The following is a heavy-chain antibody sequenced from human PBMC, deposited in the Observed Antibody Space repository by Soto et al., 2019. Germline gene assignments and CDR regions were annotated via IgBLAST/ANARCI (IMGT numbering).Heavy chain of an antibody. Sequence: GGSLRLSVSDSVFTFRSYAMSWVLHAPVKVLEWVSAISGSGGSTYYADSVKGRFTISRDNSKNTLYLQMNSLRAEATAVYYCAKDRNIFGVAWFDPWGPGILVTVSS. CDR3: AKDRNIFGVAWFDP. CDR2: ISGSGGST. D-gene: IGHD3-3*02. V-gene: IGHV3-23*01. CDR1: VFTFRSYA. J-gene: IGHJ5*02.